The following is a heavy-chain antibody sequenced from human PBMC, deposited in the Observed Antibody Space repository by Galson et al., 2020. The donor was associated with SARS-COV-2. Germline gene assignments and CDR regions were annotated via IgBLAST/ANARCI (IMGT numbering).Heavy chain of an antibody. CDR3: ATDHYGDDDRLFDDKNERALGY. J-gene: IGHJ4*02. CDR1: GFSVTRHF. V-gene: IGHV3-66*01. D-gene: IGHD4-17*01. CDR2: IHDGGSS. Sequence: QAGGSLRLSCATSGFSVTRHFMSWVRQAPGKGLEWISVIHDGGSSYYADSVRGRFTISRDVSKNTISLQMNSLRVDDTAVYYCATDHYGDDDRLFDDKNERALGYWGQGTLVTVS.